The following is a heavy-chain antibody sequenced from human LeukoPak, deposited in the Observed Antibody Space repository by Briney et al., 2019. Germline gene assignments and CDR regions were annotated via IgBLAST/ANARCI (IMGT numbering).Heavy chain of an antibody. J-gene: IGHJ4*02. CDR3: ARDALEKLGAAYYFDY. CDR1: GFTFSSYG. V-gene: IGHV3-64*01. D-gene: IGHD1-26*01. Sequence: GGSLRLSCAASGFTFSSYGMHWVRQAPGKGLEYVSAISSNGGSTYYANSVKGRFTISRDNSKNTLYLQMGSLRAEDMAVYYCARDALEKLGAAYYFDYWGQGTLVTVSS. CDR2: ISSNGGST.